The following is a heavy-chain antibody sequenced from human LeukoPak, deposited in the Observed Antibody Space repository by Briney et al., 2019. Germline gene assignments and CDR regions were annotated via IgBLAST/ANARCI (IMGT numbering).Heavy chain of an antibody. CDR1: GGSFSEYY. Sequence: TLPLTCPVYGGSFSEYYWSWIRQPPGKGLEGIGEINHSGSTNYNPSLKSRVTISVDTSKNQFYLKLSSVTAADTAVYYWARGPGRGVLRYFDWSPWGQGTLVTVSS. V-gene: IGHV4-34*01. J-gene: IGHJ4*02. D-gene: IGHD3-9*01. CDR3: ARGPGRGVLRYFDWSP. CDR2: INHSGST.